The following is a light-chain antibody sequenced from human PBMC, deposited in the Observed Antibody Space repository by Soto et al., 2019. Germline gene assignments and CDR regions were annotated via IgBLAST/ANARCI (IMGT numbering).Light chain of an antibody. Sequence: GYRVTITGRASQGIRDDLGWYQQKAGEAPKRLIYAASSLHSGVPSRFSGSGSGTEFTLTISSLQPEDFSAYYILQYRGRPQMFGQGTTVDIK. CDR2: AAS. CDR1: QGIRDD. J-gene: IGKJ1*01. V-gene: IGKV1-17*01. CDR3: LQYRGRPQM.